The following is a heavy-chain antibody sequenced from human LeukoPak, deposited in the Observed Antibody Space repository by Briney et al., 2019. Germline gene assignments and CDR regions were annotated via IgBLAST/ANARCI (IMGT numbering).Heavy chain of an antibody. D-gene: IGHD2-2*01. CDR2: IYTSGRT. V-gene: IGHV4-61*02. Sequence: PSGTLSLTCTVSGGSIGSGPYYWSWIRQPAGKGLEWIGRIYTSGRTDYSPSLKSRVTISADTSKNHFSLKLSSVTAADTAVYYCVRENARSVPTAVSPLDDWGQGTLVTVSS. J-gene: IGHJ4*02. CDR3: VRENARSVPTAVSPLDD. CDR1: GGSIGSGPYY.